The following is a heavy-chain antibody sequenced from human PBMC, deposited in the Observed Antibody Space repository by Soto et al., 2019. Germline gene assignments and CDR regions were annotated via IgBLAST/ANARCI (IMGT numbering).Heavy chain of an antibody. J-gene: IGHJ4*02. CDR1: GGSFSGYY. CDR2: INHSGST. V-gene: IGHV4-34*01. CDR3: ARQEGGDCSSTSCYIKN. D-gene: IGHD2-2*01. Sequence: SETLSFTCAVYGGSFSGYYWSWIRQPPGKGLEWIGEINHSGSTNYNPSLKSRVTISVDTSKNQFSLKLSSVTAADTAVYYCARQEGGDCSSTSCYIKNWGQGTLVTVSS.